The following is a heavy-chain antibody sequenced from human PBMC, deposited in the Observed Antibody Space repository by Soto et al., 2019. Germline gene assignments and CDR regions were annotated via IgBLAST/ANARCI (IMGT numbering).Heavy chain of an antibody. CDR3: ARNSPAYYMDV. D-gene: IGHD1-7*01. CDR2: IYYSGST. Sequence: SETLSLTCTVSGGSISSYYWSWIRQPPGKGLEWIGYIYYSGSTNYNPSLKSRVTISVDTSKNQFSLKLSSVTAADTAVYYCARNSPAYYMDVWGKGTTVTVSS. J-gene: IGHJ6*03. CDR1: GGSISSYY. V-gene: IGHV4-59*08.